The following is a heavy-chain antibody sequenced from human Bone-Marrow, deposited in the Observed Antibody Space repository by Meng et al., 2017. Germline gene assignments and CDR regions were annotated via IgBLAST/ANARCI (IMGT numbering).Heavy chain of an antibody. CDR2: IIPILGIA. J-gene: IGHJ5*02. CDR1: GDTFSSYT. V-gene: IGHV1-69*04. CDR3: ARDRGVSGGNWFDP. Sequence: SVKVSCKASGDTFSSYTISWVRQAPGQGLEWMGRIIPILGIANYAQKFQGRVTITADKSTSTAYMELSSLRSEDTAVYYCARDRGVSGGNWFDPWGQGTLVTVSS. D-gene: IGHD3-16*01.